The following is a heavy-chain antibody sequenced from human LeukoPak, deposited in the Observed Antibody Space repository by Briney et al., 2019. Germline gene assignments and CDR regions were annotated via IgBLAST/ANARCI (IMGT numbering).Heavy chain of an antibody. Sequence: GESLKISCKGSGYRFTGYWSAWGRLMHGKGLEWMWIIYPDDSDTTYSPCFQNQVTILADKSIGTAYLQWSSLKASDTAMYYCARRWGTYDILTGYYRDQDAFDIWVQGTMVTVSS. J-gene: IGHJ3*02. D-gene: IGHD3-9*01. V-gene: IGHV5-51*01. CDR2: IYPDDSDT. CDR3: ARRWGTYDILTGYYRDQDAFDI. CDR1: GYRFTGYW.